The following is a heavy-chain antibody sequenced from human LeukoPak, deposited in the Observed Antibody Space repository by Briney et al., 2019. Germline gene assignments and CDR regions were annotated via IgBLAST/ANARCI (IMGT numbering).Heavy chain of an antibody. J-gene: IGHJ6*03. CDR3: ARDRQPGAARSPYYYYMDV. Sequence: SETLSLTCTVSGGSISSGGYYWSWIRQHPGKGLEWIGYIYYSGSTYYNPSLKSRVTISVDTSKNQFSLKLSSVTAADTAVYYCARDRQPGAARSPYYYYMDVWGKGTTVTVSS. CDR2: IYYSGST. CDR1: GGSISSGGYY. D-gene: IGHD6-6*01. V-gene: IGHV4-31*03.